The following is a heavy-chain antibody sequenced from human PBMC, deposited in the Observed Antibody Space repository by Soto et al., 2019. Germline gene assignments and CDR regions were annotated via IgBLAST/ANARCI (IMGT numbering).Heavy chain of an antibody. V-gene: IGHV3-33*01. CDR1: GFTFSSYG. J-gene: IGHJ6*02. CDR3: ARGLGYYYYGMDV. D-gene: IGHD4-17*01. CDR2: IWYDGSNK. Sequence: GGSLRLSCAASGFTFSSYGMHWVRQAPGKGLEWVAVIWYDGSNKYYADSVKGRFTISRDNSKNTLYLQMNSLRAEDTAVYYSARGLGYYYYGMDVWGQGTTVTVSS.